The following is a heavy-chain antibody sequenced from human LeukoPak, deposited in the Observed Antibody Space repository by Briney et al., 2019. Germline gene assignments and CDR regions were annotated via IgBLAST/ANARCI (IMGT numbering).Heavy chain of an antibody. V-gene: IGHV4-59*01. CDR1: GGSISSYY. D-gene: IGHD3-22*01. Sequence: KASEALSLTCTVSGGSISSYYWSWMRQPPGKGLEWLGYIYYTGSTNYNPSLKSRVTISVDTSKSQFSLKLTSVTAADTAVYYCARTSGGTSSGYLYWGPGALVTVSS. CDR3: ARTSGGTSSGYLY. J-gene: IGHJ4*02. CDR2: IYYTGST.